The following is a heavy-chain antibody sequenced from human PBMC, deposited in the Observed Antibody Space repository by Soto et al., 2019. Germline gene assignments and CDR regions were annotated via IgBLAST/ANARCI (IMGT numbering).Heavy chain of an antibody. D-gene: IGHD2-15*01. CDR3: ARFGYCSGGSCSQFSS. CDR1: GYSFTSYW. V-gene: IGHV5-51*01. Sequence: GESLKISCKGSGYSFTSYWIGWVRQMPGKGLEWMGVTYPGDSDTRYSPSFQGQVIISADKSINTAYLQWSSLKASDTAMYYCARFGYCSGGSCSQFSSRAQRTPVTGSS. J-gene: IGHJ4*02. CDR2: TYPGDSDT.